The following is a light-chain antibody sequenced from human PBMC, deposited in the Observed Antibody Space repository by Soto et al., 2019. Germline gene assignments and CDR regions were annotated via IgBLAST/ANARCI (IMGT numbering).Light chain of an antibody. CDR2: EVS. Sequence: QSALTQPASVSWSPGQSITISCTGTSSDVGGYNYVSWYQQHPGKAPKLMSYEVSNRPSGVSNRFSGSKSGNTASLTISGLQAEDEADYYCSSYTSSSTRLFGGGTKLTVL. J-gene: IGLJ2*01. CDR1: SSDVGGYNY. V-gene: IGLV2-14*01. CDR3: SSYTSSSTRL.